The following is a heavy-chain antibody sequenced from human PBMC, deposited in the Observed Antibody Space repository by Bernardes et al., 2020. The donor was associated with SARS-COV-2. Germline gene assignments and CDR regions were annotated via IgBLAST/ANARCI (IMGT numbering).Heavy chain of an antibody. J-gene: IGHJ4*02. CDR3: ATGHYDFWSGLFDY. Sequence: AAVKVSCKVSGYTLTALSMHWVRQAPGQGLEWMGGFDPEDGATIYAQKFQGRVTMTEDTSTDTAYMELSSLRSEDTAVYYCATGHYDFWSGLFDYWGQGTLVTVSS. CDR1: GYTLTALS. V-gene: IGHV1-24*01. D-gene: IGHD3-3*01. CDR2: FDPEDGAT.